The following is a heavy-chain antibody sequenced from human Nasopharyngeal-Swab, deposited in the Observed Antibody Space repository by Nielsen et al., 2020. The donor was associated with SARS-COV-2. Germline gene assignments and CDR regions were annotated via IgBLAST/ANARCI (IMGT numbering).Heavy chain of an antibody. D-gene: IGHD1-26*01. CDR2: IRSKVNSYAT. V-gene: IGHV3-73*01. J-gene: IGHJ3*02. CDR1: GISFSVSS. Sequence: GGSLRLSSAASGISFSVSSLNWVRQAYGKGLEWVGRIRSKVNSYATTYGVSVKGRFTISRDDSKNTAYLQMNSLKTEDTAVYYCARVNPISGSYYDAIDIWGQGTMVTVSS. CDR3: ARVNPISGSYYDAIDI.